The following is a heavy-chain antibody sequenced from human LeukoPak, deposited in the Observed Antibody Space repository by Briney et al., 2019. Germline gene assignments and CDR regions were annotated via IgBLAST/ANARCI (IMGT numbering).Heavy chain of an antibody. Sequence: ETLSLTCAVYGGPFSNYYWSWIRQPPGKGLEWIGEINDSGRINYNPSLMSRVTVSVDTSKNQFSLRLTSVTATDTAVYYCARRWNYGRNYYIDVWGNGATVSVSS. CDR3: ARRWNYGRNYYIDV. V-gene: IGHV4-34*01. J-gene: IGHJ6*03. CDR1: GGPFSNYY. CDR2: INDSGRI. D-gene: IGHD1-7*01.